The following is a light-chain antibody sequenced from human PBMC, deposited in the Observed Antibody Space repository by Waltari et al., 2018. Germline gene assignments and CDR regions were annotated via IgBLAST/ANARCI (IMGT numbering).Light chain of an antibody. V-gene: IGLV2-14*03. CDR3: TSYTSSHSLV. Sequence: QSALTQPASVSGSPGQSITISCTGTSRDVGNYDWVSWYQQHPGKAPKVVIFDVSYRPSVVSNRFSGSKSGNTASLTISGLQAEDEADYYCTSYTSSHSLVFGTGTKVTVL. CDR2: DVS. J-gene: IGLJ1*01. CDR1: SRDVGNYDW.